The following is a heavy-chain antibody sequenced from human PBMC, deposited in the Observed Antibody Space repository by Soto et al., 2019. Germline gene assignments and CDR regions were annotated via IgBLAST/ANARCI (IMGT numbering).Heavy chain of an antibody. CDR1: GLTGSSYA. Sequence: ALMLSCPPPGLTGSSYAMHWVRQAPGKGLEWVAIISYDASTQYYADPLQGRFTISRDNSTTMLYLQMDSLRAEDTAVYSCAKSYPPYSSRCLDSWGQATLVTVSS. V-gene: IGHV3-30*18. CDR2: ISYDASTQ. D-gene: IGHD6-13*01. CDR3: AKSYPPYSSRCLDS. J-gene: IGHJ4*02.